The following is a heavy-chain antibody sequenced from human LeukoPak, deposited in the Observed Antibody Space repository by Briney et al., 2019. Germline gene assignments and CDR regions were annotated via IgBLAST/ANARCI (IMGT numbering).Heavy chain of an antibody. CDR3: ARDPSDGTKAFDD. J-gene: IGHJ4*02. V-gene: IGHV3-23*01. CDR1: AFTFSYYA. CDR2: ISGSGST. Sequence: GGSLRLSCAASAFTFSYYAMSWVRQAPGRGLEWVSAISGSGSTHYADSVKGRFTISRDNSKNTLYLQMNGLRDEDTAVYYCARDPSDGTKAFDDWGQGTLVTVSS.